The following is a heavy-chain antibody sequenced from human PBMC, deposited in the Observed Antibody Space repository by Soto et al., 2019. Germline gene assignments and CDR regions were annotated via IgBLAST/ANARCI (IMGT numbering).Heavy chain of an antibody. CDR2: INAGTGNT. CDR3: ASFSKVYYYYGMDV. CDR1: GDTFTSYA. V-gene: IGHV1-3*01. J-gene: IGHJ6*02. Sequence: GASVKVSCKASGDTFTSYAMHWVRQAPGQRLEWMGCINAGTGNTAYTQKCQGRVSITRDTSASTAYMELSSLRSEDTAVYYCASFSKVYYYYGMDVWGQGTTVTVSS.